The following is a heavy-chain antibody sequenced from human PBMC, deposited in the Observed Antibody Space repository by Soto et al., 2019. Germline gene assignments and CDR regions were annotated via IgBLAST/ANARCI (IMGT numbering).Heavy chain of an antibody. D-gene: IGHD3-22*01. V-gene: IGHV4-59*02. CDR3: AKAGSYSGSSGGVDQ. J-gene: IGHJ4*02. Sequence: SETLSLPCNGSGGTDRVSYWRCIRQSPGTGLEWIGYIFYSGATKYNPSLESRVTILVDSSKNEFSLKLTSVTPADTAVYYCAKAGSYSGSSGGVDQWGQGLPVTVSS. CDR1: GGTDRVSY. CDR2: IFYSGAT.